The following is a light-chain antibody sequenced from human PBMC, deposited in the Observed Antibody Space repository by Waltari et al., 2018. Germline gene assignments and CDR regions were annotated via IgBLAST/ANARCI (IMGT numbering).Light chain of an antibody. CDR1: QNIFTS. V-gene: IGKV6-21*01. CDR2: YAS. J-gene: IGKJ5*01. Sequence: EVVLTQSPDFQSVTPKEKVTITCRASQNIFTSLTWYQQKPGQSPKLLITYASQSFSVVPSRFSGSGSGTDFTLTLNGLEAEDAATYYCHQSRTFPITFGQGTRLEIK. CDR3: HQSRTFPIT.